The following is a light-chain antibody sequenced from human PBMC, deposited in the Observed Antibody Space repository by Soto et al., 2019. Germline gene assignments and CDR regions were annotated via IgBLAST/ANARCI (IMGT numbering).Light chain of an antibody. CDR1: QNIRNW. J-gene: IGKJ5*01. V-gene: IGKV1-5*01. Sequence: DIPMTQSASTLSASVGGSVTITCRASQNIRNWLAWYQQKPGKAPNPLIYDASSLKSGVPARFSGSGSGTEFTLTISSLQPDYFATYYCQQYNTYSTFGQGTRLEIK. CDR3: QQYNTYST. CDR2: DAS.